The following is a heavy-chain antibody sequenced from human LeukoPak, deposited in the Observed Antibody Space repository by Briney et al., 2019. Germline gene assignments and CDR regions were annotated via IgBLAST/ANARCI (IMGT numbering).Heavy chain of an antibody. Sequence: GGSLRLSCAASGFTFSSYGMHWVRQAPGKGLEWVSYISSSGSTIYYADSVKGRFTISRDNAKNSLYLQMNSLRAEDTAVYYCVRTRSYRPFGYWGQGTLVTVSS. CDR1: GFTFSSYG. CDR2: ISSSGSTI. J-gene: IGHJ4*02. CDR3: VRTRSYRPFGY. V-gene: IGHV3-48*04. D-gene: IGHD2-15*01.